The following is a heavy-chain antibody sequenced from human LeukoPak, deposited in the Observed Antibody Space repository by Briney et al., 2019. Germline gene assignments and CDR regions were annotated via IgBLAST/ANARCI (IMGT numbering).Heavy chain of an antibody. CDR3: ARGAPYYGMDV. V-gene: IGHV4-31*03. CDR1: GGSISSVGYY. CDR2: IYYSGST. J-gene: IGHJ6*02. Sequence: PSQTLSLTCTVSGGSISSVGYYWSWIRQHPGKGLEWIGYIYYSGSTSYSPSLKSRVTISVDTSKTQFSLNLTSVTAADTAVYYCARGAPYYGMDVWGQGTTVTVSS.